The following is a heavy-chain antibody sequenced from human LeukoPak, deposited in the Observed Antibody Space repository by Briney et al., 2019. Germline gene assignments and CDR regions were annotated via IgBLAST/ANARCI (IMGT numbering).Heavy chain of an antibody. CDR3: ARVSEVVPAYDAFDI. J-gene: IGHJ3*02. CDR1: GGSISSYY. Sequence: SETLSLTCTVSGGSISSYYRSWIGQPRGKGLEWIGYIYYSGSTNYNPSLKSRVTISVDTSKNQFSLKLSSVTAADTAVYYCARVSEVVPAYDAFDIWGRGTMITVSS. V-gene: IGHV4-59*01. CDR2: IYYSGST.